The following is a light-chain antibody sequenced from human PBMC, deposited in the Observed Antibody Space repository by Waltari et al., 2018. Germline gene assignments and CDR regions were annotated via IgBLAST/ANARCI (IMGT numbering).Light chain of an antibody. Sequence: QSVLTQPPSASGTPGQRVTISCSGSSSNIGSNYVYWYQQLPGTAPKLRIYRNNQRPSGVPDRFSGSKSGTSASLAISGLRSEDEADYYCAAWDGSLSGYVFGTGTKVTVL. V-gene: IGLV1-47*01. J-gene: IGLJ1*01. CDR2: RNN. CDR1: SSNIGSNY. CDR3: AAWDGSLSGYV.